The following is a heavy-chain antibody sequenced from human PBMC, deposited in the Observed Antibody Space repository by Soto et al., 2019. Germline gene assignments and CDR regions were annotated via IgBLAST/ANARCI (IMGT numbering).Heavy chain of an antibody. CDR2: ISGTAVST. CDR1: GFTFSKYA. D-gene: IGHD1-1*01. CDR3: VNWNDEDVD. Sequence: EVVLLESGGGLAQPGGSLRLSCVASGFTFSKYAMNWDRQAPGKGLEWVASISGTAVSTDYADSVKGRFTISRDNSKNTVSLQMDNLRVEDTATYFCVNWNDEDVDWGQGTLVAVSS. V-gene: IGHV3-23*01. J-gene: IGHJ4*01.